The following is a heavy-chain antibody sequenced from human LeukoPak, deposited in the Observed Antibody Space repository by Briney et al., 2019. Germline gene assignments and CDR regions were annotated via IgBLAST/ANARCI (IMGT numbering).Heavy chain of an antibody. V-gene: IGHV3-23*01. CDR3: ANSDIAAAGTWYFDL. Sequence: GGSLRLSCAASGFTFSSYAMSWVRQAPWKGLEWVSAISGSGGSTYYADSVKGRFTISRDNSKNTLYLQMNSLRAEDTAVYYCANSDIAAAGTWYFDLWGRGTLVTVSS. J-gene: IGHJ2*01. D-gene: IGHD6-13*01. CDR1: GFTFSSYA. CDR2: ISGSGGST.